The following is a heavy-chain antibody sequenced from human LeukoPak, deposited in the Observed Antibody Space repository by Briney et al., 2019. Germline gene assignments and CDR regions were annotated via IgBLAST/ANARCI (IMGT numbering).Heavy chain of an antibody. V-gene: IGHV4-61*02. D-gene: IGHD3-16*01. Sequence: SETLSLTCTVSGDSISSGDYYWSWIRQPAGKGLEWIGRISSSGSTNYNPSLKSRVTISVDTSKNQFSLKLSSVTAADTAVYYCARGAGYLGWFDPWGQGTLVTVSS. CDR3: ARGAGYLGWFDP. CDR2: ISSSGST. J-gene: IGHJ5*02. CDR1: GDSISSGDYY.